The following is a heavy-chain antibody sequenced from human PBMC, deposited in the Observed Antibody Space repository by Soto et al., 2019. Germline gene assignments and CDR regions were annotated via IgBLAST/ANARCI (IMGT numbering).Heavy chain of an antibody. CDR1: GVSVSSGTYY. J-gene: IGHJ4*02. CDR3: ARLNYFDSSGYLPRDY. CDR2: IYYTGST. D-gene: IGHD3-22*01. V-gene: IGHV4-61*01. Sequence: QVQLQESGPGLVKPSETLSLTCTVSGVSVSSGTYYWTWIRQPPGKGLAWIGYIYYTGSTNYNPSLKSRVTISVDPSKNQFSLKLRSVTAADTAVYYCARLNYFDSSGYLPRDYWGQGTLVTVSS.